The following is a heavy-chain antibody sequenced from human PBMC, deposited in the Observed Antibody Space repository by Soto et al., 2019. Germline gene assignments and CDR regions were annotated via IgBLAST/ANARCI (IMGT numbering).Heavy chain of an antibody. Sequence: QVQLVQSGAEVKKPGSSVKVSCKASGGTFSSYAISWVRQVPGQGLEWMGGIIPIFGTANYAQKFQGRVTITADESTSTAYMELSSLRSEDTAVYYCARSLVVPAATYYYYGMDVWGQGTTVTVSS. J-gene: IGHJ6*02. D-gene: IGHD2-2*01. V-gene: IGHV1-69*01. CDR1: GGTFSSYA. CDR2: IIPIFGTA. CDR3: ARSLVVPAATYYYYGMDV.